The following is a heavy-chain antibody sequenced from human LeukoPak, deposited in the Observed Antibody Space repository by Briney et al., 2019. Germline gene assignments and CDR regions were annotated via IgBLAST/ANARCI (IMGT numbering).Heavy chain of an antibody. D-gene: IGHD3/OR15-3a*01. CDR3: ARNFRTDIRIDY. J-gene: IGHJ4*02. Sequence: SETLSLTCTVSGGSISSNTHYWVWVRQPPGKGLEWIGSIYYTGSTYFSPSLKSRVAISVGTSKSQFSLKLSSVTAADTAVYFCARNFRTDIRIDYWGQGTLVTVSP. CDR1: GGSISSNTHY. V-gene: IGHV4-39*01. CDR2: IYYTGST.